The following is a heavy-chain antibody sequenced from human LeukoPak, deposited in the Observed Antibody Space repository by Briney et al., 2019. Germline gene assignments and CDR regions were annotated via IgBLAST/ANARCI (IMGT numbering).Heavy chain of an antibody. CDR3: ARDLNAFRTTVTTWALGY. D-gene: IGHD4-17*01. Sequence: GGSLRLSCAASGFTFSSYGMHWVRQAPGKGLEWVANIKQDGSEKYYVDSVKGRFTISRDNAKNSLYLQINSLRAEDTAVYYCARDLNAFRTTVTTWALGYWGQGTLVTVSS. J-gene: IGHJ4*02. CDR1: GFTFSSYG. V-gene: IGHV3-7*03. CDR2: IKQDGSEK.